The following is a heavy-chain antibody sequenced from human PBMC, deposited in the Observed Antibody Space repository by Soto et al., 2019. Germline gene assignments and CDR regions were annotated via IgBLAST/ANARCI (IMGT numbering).Heavy chain of an antibody. CDR2: ISSSSSYT. V-gene: IGHV3-11*05. CDR1: GFTFSDYY. D-gene: IGHD3-10*01. CDR3: ARATGYYYGSGSYYPDY. Sequence: QVQLVESGGGLVKPGGSLRLSCAASGFTFSDYYMSWIRQAPGKGLEWVSYISSSSSYTNYADSVKGRFTISRDNAKNXXYLQMNSLRAEDTAVYYCARATGYYYGSGSYYPDYWGQGTLVTVSS. J-gene: IGHJ4*02.